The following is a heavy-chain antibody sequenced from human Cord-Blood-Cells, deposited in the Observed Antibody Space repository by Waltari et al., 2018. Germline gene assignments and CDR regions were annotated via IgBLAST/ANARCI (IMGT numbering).Heavy chain of an antibody. D-gene: IGHD3-22*01. CDR2: IYYRGST. CDR1: GGSISSSSYY. CDR3: ARPGHVDSSPLAPLDY. Sequence: QLQLQESGPGLVKPSETLSLTCTVSGGSISSSSYYRGWTRQPPGKGLEWIGSIYYRGSTYYNPSLKSRVTISVDTSKNQFSLKPSSVTAADTAVYYCARPGHVDSSPLAPLDYWGQGTLVTVSS. J-gene: IGHJ4*02. V-gene: IGHV4-39*01.